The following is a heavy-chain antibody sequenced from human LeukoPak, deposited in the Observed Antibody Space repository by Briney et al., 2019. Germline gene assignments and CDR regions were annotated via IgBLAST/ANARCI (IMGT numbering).Heavy chain of an antibody. Sequence: SETLSLTCTASGASISGYYRSWIRQSAGKGLEWIGRIYNRDNTNYDPSLKSRVTMSIDTSKNQFSLNLNSMTAADTAVYYCARGPRGADSYSVDYWGQGTLATVSS. CDR3: ARGPRGADSYSVDY. J-gene: IGHJ4*02. V-gene: IGHV4-4*07. CDR2: IYNRDNT. CDR1: GASISGYY. D-gene: IGHD2-21*02.